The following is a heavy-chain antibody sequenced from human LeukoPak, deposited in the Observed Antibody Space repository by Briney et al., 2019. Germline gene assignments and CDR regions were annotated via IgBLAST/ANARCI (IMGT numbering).Heavy chain of an antibody. CDR1: SGSISSSSYY. CDR2: IYYSGST. CDR3: ARGAPSYGFPSVAYYFDY. D-gene: IGHD5-18*01. Sequence: SETLSLTCTVSSGSISSSSYYWGWIRQPPGKGLEWIGSIYYSGSTYYNPSLKSRVTISVDTSKNQFSLKLSSVTAADTAVYYCARGAPSYGFPSVAYYFDYWGQGTLVTVS. J-gene: IGHJ4*02. V-gene: IGHV4-39*07.